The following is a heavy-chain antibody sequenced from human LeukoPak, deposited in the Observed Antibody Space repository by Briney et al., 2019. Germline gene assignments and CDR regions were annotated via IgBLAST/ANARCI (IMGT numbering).Heavy chain of an antibody. CDR2: ISADNGDT. D-gene: IGHD6-13*01. Sequence: EASVKVSCKTSGYTFSIYAIAWVRQAPGQGPEWMGWISADNGDTRSAEKVQGRLTMTTDTSTSTGYMELRSLTSDDTAVYYCARFALGAAAAGFDPWGQGTLVTVSS. CDR3: ARFALGAAAAGFDP. J-gene: IGHJ5*02. V-gene: IGHV1-18*01. CDR1: GYTFSIYA.